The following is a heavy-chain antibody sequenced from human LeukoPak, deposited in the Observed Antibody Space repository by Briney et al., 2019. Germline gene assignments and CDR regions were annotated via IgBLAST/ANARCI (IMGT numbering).Heavy chain of an antibody. CDR3: AKEHPYYYGSRSSPTPVDY. V-gene: IGHV3-23*01. D-gene: IGHD3-10*01. J-gene: IGHJ4*02. Sequence: GGSLRLSCAASGFTFSSYSMSWVRQAPGKGLEWVSAISCSGGSTYYADSVKGRFTISRDNSKNTQYLQMNSLRAEDTAVYYCAKEHPYYYGSRSSPTPVDYWGQGTLVTVSS. CDR1: GFTFSSYS. CDR2: ISCSGGST.